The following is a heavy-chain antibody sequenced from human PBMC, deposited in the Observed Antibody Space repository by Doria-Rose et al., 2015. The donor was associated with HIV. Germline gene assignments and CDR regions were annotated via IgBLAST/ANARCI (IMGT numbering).Heavy chain of an antibody. CDR3: ARIKSSRWYHKYYFDF. V-gene: IGHV2-26*01. CDR1: GVSLSSPGMS. D-gene: IGHD6-13*01. CDR2: IFPDDER. Sequence: VTLKESGPVLMKPTETLTLTCTVSGVSLSSPGMSVSWIRQPPGKALEWLTNIFPDDERSYKTSLKSRLTISRGTSKSQVVLTMTDMDPVDTATYYCARIKSSRWYHKYYFDFWGQGTLVIVSA. J-gene: IGHJ4*02.